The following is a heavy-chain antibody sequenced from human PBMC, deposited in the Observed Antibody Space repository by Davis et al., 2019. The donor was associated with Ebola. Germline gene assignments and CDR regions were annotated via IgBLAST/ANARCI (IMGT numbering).Heavy chain of an antibody. Sequence: AASVKVSCKASGYSFTSYGISWVRQAPGQGLEWMGWISAYNGNTTYALRLQGRVTMTTDTSASTAYMELRSLRSDDTAVYYCARDDPSYYYDSSGYYFDYWGQGTLVTVSS. CDR1: GYSFTSYG. CDR2: ISAYNGNT. J-gene: IGHJ4*02. V-gene: IGHV1-18*01. CDR3: ARDDPSYYYDSSGYYFDY. D-gene: IGHD3-22*01.